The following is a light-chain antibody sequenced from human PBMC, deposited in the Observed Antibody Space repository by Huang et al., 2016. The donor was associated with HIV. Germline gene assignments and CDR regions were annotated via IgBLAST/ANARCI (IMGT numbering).Light chain of an antibody. CDR1: RSVSTN. CDR3: HQYNNWLLS. V-gene: IGKV3-15*01. J-gene: IGKJ4*01. Sequence: IVMTQSPATLSVSPGERVTLSCRANRSVSTNLAWYQKRPGQAPRLLIYGSSTRSPGVPARFSGSGSGTDFSLTINSLQSEDFALYYCHQYNNWLLSFGGGTRVDI. CDR2: GSS.